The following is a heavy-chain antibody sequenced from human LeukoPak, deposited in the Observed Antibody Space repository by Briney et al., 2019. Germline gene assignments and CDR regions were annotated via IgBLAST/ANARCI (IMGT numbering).Heavy chain of an antibody. CDR2: IYYSGST. Sequence: SSQTLSLTCTVSGGSIRCGGYYWRWIRQHPGKGLEWIGYIYYSGSTYYNPSLKSRVTMAVDTSENQFSLKLSSVTAADTAVYYCATTVGSYFDYWSQGTLVTVSS. CDR1: GGSIRCGGYY. CDR3: ATTVGSYFDY. D-gene: IGHD3-16*01. J-gene: IGHJ4*02. V-gene: IGHV4-31*03.